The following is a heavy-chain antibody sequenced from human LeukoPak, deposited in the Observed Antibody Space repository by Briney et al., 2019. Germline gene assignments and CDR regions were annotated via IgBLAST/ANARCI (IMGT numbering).Heavy chain of an antibody. CDR2: IIPIFGTA. CDR3: ARGGAAAGKVWFDP. CDR1: GGTFSSYA. Sequence: SSVKVSCKASGGTFSSYAISWVRQAPGQGLEWMGRIIPIFGTANYAQKFQGGVTITTDESTSTAYMELSSLRSEDTAVYYCARGGAAAGKVWFDPWGQGTLVTVSS. J-gene: IGHJ5*02. D-gene: IGHD6-13*01. V-gene: IGHV1-69*05.